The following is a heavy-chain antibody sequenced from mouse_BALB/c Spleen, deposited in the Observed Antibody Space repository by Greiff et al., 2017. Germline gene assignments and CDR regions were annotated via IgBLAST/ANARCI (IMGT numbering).Heavy chain of an antibody. CDR1: GFSLTSYG. Sequence: VKLVESGPGLVAPSQSLSITCTVSGFSLTSYGVHWVRQPPGKGLEWLGVIWAGGSTNYNSALMSRLSISKDNSKSQVFLKMNSLQTDDTAMYYFARKGLRYYYAMDYWGQGTSVTVSS. CDR2: IWAGGST. D-gene: IGHD2-4*01. CDR3: ARKGLRYYYAMDY. V-gene: IGHV2-9*02. J-gene: IGHJ4*01.